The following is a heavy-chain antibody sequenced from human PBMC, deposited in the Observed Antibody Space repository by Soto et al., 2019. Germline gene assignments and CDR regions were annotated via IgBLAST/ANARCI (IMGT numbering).Heavy chain of an antibody. CDR1: GFTLSTYA. D-gene: IGHD3-10*01. CDR2: INSGGTT. V-gene: IGHV3-23*01. Sequence: PGGSLRLSCAASGFTLSTYALNWVRQAPGKGLEWVSGINSGGTTYYADSVKGRSTISRDSSKNTLYVQMNALRAEDTAVYYCAKTRSASGHGMDVWGQGTTVTVSS. J-gene: IGHJ6*02. CDR3: AKTRSASGHGMDV.